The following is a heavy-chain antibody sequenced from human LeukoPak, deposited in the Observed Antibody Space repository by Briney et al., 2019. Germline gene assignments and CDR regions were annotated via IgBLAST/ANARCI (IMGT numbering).Heavy chain of an antibody. D-gene: IGHD6-19*01. CDR3: AREDTSGWYFHY. Sequence: GASVKVSCKASGGTFNTYPISWVRQAPGQGLGWMGRIVPMFDTPSYAQKFQGRVTITTDESTSTAYMELSSLRSEDTAIYYCAREDTSGWYFHYWGQGTLVTVYS. J-gene: IGHJ4*02. CDR2: IVPMFDTP. V-gene: IGHV1-69*05. CDR1: GGTFNTYP.